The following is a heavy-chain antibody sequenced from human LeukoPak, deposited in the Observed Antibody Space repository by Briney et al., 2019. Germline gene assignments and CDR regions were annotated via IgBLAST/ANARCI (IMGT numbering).Heavy chain of an antibody. J-gene: IGHJ3*02. V-gene: IGHV3-21*01. CDR3: ARAVMANWGEYDAFDI. D-gene: IGHD7-27*01. CDR1: GFTFSSYS. CDR2: ISTSSSYI. Sequence: PGGSLRLSCAASGFTFSSYSMNWVRQAPGKGLELVSSISTSSSYIFYADSLKGRFTISRDNAKNSLYLQINSLRAEDTAVYYCARAVMANWGEYDAFDIWGQGTMVTVSS.